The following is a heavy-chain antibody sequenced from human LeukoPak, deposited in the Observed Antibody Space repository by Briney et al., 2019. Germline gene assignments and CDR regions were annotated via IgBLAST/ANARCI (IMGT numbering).Heavy chain of an antibody. CDR3: ARRPPTVGLDY. J-gene: IGHJ4*02. CDR1: RFSFSDYS. D-gene: IGHD4-11*01. CDR2: ISKDERA. Sequence: GGSLRLSCAAARFSFSDYSMHWVRQAPGKGLEWVALISKDERAYYADSVKGRFTISRDNAAKTLYLQMDSLRPEDTAIYYCARRPPTVGLDYWGQGTLVTVSS. V-gene: IGHV3-30*04.